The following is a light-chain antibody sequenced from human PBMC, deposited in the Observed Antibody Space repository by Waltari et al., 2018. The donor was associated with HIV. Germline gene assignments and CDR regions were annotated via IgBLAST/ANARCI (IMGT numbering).Light chain of an antibody. V-gene: IGLV4-69*01. Sequence: QLVLTQSPSASASLGASVKLTCTLSSGHSYYAIAWHQQQPEKGPRFLMKLNSDDSHSKGDGIPDRFSGSSSGSERYLTISSLQSEDEADYYCQTWGTGIVFGGGTKLTVL. J-gene: IGLJ2*01. CDR2: LNSDDSH. CDR1: SGHSYYA. CDR3: QTWGTGIV.